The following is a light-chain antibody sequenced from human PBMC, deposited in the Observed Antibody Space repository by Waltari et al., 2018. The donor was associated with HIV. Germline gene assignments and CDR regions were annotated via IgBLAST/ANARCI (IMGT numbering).Light chain of an antibody. CDR3: QQYLTVPYT. Sequence: DIVMTQSTDFLAVSLGERATINCRSSQGVLYRHDNKYYLAWYQQKARQPPQLLIYGASTREPGVPDRFSGSRSGTEFTLTISSLQAEDVAVYYCQQYLTVPYTFGQGTKLEIK. CDR1: QGVLYRHDNKYY. V-gene: IGKV4-1*01. J-gene: IGKJ2*01. CDR2: GAS.